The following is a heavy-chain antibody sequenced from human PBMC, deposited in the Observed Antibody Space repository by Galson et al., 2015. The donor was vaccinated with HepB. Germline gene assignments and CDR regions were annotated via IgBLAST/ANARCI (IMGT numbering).Heavy chain of an antibody. V-gene: IGHV3-30*03. CDR3: VSIFGVVGSLSFDY. J-gene: IGHJ4*02. D-gene: IGHD3-3*01. CDR2: ISYDGSNK. Sequence: SLRLSCAASGFTFSSYGMHWVRQAPGKGLEWVAVISYDGSNKYYADSVKGRFTISRDNSKNTLYLQMNSLRAEDTAVYYCVSIFGVVGSLSFDYWGQGTLVTVSS. CDR1: GFTFSSYG.